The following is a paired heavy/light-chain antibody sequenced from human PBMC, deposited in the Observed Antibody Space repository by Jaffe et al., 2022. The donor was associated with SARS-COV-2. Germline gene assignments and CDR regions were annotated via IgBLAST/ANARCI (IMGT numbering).Light chain of an antibody. CDR2: GNT. J-gene: IGLJ1*01. CDR1: SSNIGAGFD. V-gene: IGLV1-40*01. Sequence: QSVLTQPPSVSGAPGQRVNISCTGSSSNIGAGFDVHWYQQFPGTAPKLLIYGNTNRPSGVPDRFSGSKSGTSASLAISGLQAEDEADYYCQSYDRGLSAYVFATGTKVTVL. CDR3: QSYDRGLSAYV.
Heavy chain of an antibody. J-gene: IGHJ6*03. CDR1: GFTFSSYA. Sequence: QVLLEESGGGVVQPGRSLRLSCAASGFTFSSYAMHWVRQAPGKGLEWVAVISYDGSDKYYADSVKGRFIISRASSKNTLYLQMNNLRPEDTAVYYCARDSTAIAVASGKMDVWGKGTTVIVSS. CDR3: ARDSTAIAVASGKMDV. V-gene: IGHV3-30*04. CDR2: ISYDGSDK. D-gene: IGHD6-19*01.